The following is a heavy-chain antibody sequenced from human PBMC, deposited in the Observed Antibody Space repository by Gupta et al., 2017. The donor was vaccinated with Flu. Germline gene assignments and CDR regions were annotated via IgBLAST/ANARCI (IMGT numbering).Heavy chain of an antibody. J-gene: IGHJ6*02. Sequence: MGIINPSGGSTSYAQKFQDRVTMTRDTSTSTVYMELSSLRSEDTAVYYCARGGEYCSSTSCYGNYYYYGMDVWGQGTTVTVSS. D-gene: IGHD2-2*01. CDR3: ARGGEYCSSTSCYGNYYYYGMDV. CDR2: INPSGGST. V-gene: IGHV1-46*03.